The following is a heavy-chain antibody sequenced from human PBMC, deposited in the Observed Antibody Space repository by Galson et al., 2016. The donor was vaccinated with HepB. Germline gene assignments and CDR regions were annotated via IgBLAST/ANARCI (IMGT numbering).Heavy chain of an antibody. CDR3: ASHTRGQYDSGRYEFNY. V-gene: IGHV1-69*13. Sequence: SVKVSCKASGGSINTYAISWLRQAPGQGPEWLGGFIPISGTASYTQRLLGRFTITADESTSTAYMQLSSLRSQDTAVYYCASHTRGQYDSGRYEFNYWGQGTLVTVSS. CDR2: FIPISGTA. J-gene: IGHJ4*02. CDR1: GGSINTYA. D-gene: IGHD3-10*01.